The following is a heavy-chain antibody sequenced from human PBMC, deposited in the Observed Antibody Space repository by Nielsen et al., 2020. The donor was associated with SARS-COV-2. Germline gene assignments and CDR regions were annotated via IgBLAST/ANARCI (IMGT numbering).Heavy chain of an antibody. V-gene: IGHV3-23*01. CDR3: AKSDGGYSYGYPDY. D-gene: IGHD5-18*01. CDR2: ISGRGGNT. J-gene: IGHJ4*02. Sequence: GESLKISCAASGFSFSNYAMNWVRPAPGKGLEWVSAISGRGGNTFYADSVKGRFTISRDNSKSTLYLQMNSLSAEDTAIYYCAKSDGGYSYGYPDYWGQGTLVTVSS. CDR1: GFSFSNYA.